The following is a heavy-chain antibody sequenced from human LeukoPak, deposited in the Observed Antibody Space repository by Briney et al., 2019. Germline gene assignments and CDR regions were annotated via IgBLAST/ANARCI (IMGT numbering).Heavy chain of an antibody. J-gene: IGHJ4*02. V-gene: IGHV4-59*01. D-gene: IGHD2-15*01. Sequence: SEILSLTCTVSGGSISSYYWNWIRRPPGKGLEWIGYIYYSGSTNYNPSLKSRVTISVDTSKNQFSLKLSSVTAADTAVYYCARRYCSGGNCYPYFDYWGQGTLVTVSS. CDR3: ARRYCSGGNCYPYFDY. CDR1: GGSISSYY. CDR2: IYYSGST.